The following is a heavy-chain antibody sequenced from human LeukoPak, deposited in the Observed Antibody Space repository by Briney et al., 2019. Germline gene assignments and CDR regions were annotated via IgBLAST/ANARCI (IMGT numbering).Heavy chain of an antibody. D-gene: IGHD2-15*01. CDR3: ARVKVAEYGMDV. CDR2: IYHSGST. Sequence: PSETLSLTCAVSGGSISSCGYSWSWIRQPPGKGLEWIGYIYHSGSTYYNPSLKSRVTISVDRSKNQFSLKLSSVTAADTAVYYCARVKVAEYGMDVWGKGTTVTVSS. V-gene: IGHV4-30-2*01. CDR1: GGSISSCGYS. J-gene: IGHJ6*04.